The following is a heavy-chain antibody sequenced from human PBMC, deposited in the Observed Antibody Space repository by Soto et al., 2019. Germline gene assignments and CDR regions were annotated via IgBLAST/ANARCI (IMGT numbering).Heavy chain of an antibody. CDR3: ASSTGPNYFDY. V-gene: IGHV4-4*09. CDR1: GGNINSYY. Sequence: SETLALTCSVSGGNINSYYWTWIRQPPGKELEWIDYIYISGSTNYDPSLKSRITISANSSKKPFSLKLTSATAADTAVYYCASSTGPNYFDYWGQGIMVT. J-gene: IGHJ4*02. CDR2: IYISGST.